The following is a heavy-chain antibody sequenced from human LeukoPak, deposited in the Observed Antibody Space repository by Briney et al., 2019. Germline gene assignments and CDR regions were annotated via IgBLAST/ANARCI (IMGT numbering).Heavy chain of an antibody. D-gene: IGHD3-3*01. CDR2: INHSGST. CDR3: ARVYYDFWSDFDY. V-gene: IGHV4-34*01. Sequence: SETLSLTCAVYGGSFSGYYWSWIRQPPGKGLEWIGEINHSGSTNYNPSLKSRVTISVDTSKNQFSLKLSSVTAADTAVYYCARVYYDFWSDFDYWGQGTLVTVSS. CDR1: GGSFSGYY. J-gene: IGHJ4*02.